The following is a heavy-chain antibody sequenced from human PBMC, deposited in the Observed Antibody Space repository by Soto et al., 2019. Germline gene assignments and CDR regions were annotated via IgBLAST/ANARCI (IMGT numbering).Heavy chain of an antibody. CDR2: ISYDGSNK. Sequence: QVQLVESGGGVVQPGRSLRLSCAASGFTFSSYAMHWVRQAPGKGLEWVAVISYDGSNKYYADSVKGRFTISRDNSKNKLYLQMNSLRAEDTAVYYCAREEGATITYFDYWGQGTLDTVSS. J-gene: IGHJ4*02. CDR3: AREEGATITYFDY. CDR1: GFTFSSYA. D-gene: IGHD5-12*01. V-gene: IGHV3-30-3*01.